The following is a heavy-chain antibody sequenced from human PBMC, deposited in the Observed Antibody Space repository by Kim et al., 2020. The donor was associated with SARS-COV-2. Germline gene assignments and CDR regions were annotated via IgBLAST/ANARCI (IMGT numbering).Heavy chain of an antibody. J-gene: IGHJ5*02. CDR2: IYYSGST. Sequence: SETLSLTCTVSGGSISSGGYYWSWIRQHPGKGLEWIGYIYYSGSTYYNPSLKSRVTISVDTSKNQFSLKLSSVTAADTAVYYCARKNVLRYFDWLFQKVSWFDPWGQGTLVTVSS. V-gene: IGHV4-31*03. CDR1: GGSISSGGYY. CDR3: ARKNVLRYFDWLFQKVSWFDP. D-gene: IGHD3-9*01.